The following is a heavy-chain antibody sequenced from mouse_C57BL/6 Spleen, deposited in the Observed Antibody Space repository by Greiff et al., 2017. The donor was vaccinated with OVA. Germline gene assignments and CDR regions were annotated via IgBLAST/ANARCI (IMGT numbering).Heavy chain of an antibody. Sequence: EVQLVESGPGLVKPSQSLSLTCSVTGYSITSGYYWNWIRQFPGNKLEWMGYISYDGSNNYNPSLKNRISIPRDTSKNPFFLKLNSVTTEDTATYYCARGDDYDPWFAYWGQGTLVTVSA. J-gene: IGHJ3*01. CDR1: GYSITSGYY. CDR3: ARGDDYDPWFAY. D-gene: IGHD2-4*01. CDR2: ISYDGSN. V-gene: IGHV3-6*01.